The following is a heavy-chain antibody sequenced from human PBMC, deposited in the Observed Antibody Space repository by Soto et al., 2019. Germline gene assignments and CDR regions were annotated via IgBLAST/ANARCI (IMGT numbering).Heavy chain of an antibody. Sequence: SETLSLTCTVSGGSISSGDYYWSWIRQPPGKGLEWIGYIYYSGSTNYNPSLKSRVTISVDTSKNQFSLKLSSVTAADTAVYYCASLYYDILTGYSIRPYYYCYGMDVWGQGTTVTVSS. CDR2: IYYSGST. CDR1: GGSISSGDYY. CDR3: ASLYYDILTGYSIRPYYYCYGMDV. V-gene: IGHV4-30-4*01. D-gene: IGHD3-9*01. J-gene: IGHJ6*02.